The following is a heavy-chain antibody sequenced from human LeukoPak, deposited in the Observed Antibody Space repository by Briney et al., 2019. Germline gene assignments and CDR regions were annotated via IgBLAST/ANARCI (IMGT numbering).Heavy chain of an antibody. CDR2: IYYSGSA. CDR3: ARFTYYYDSGSYYAFHI. V-gene: IGHV4-31*03. J-gene: IGHJ3*02. CDR1: GGSISSSGYY. Sequence: SQTLSLTCTVSGGSISSSGYYWSWIRQHPGKGLEWIGYIYYSGSAHYNPSLKSRVTISVDTSKNQFSLKLSSMTAADTAVYYCARFTYYYDSGSYYAFHIWGQGTMVTVSS. D-gene: IGHD3-10*01.